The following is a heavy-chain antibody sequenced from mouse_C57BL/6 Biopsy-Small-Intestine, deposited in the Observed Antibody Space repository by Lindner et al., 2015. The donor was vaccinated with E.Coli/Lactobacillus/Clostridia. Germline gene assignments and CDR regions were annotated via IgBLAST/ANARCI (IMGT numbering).Heavy chain of an antibody. Sequence: VQLQESGPGLVKPSQTMFLTCTVTGISITTGNYRWSWIRQFPGSKLEWIGYIYYSGTITYNPSFTSRTTITRDTPKNQFFLEMNSLTAEDTATYYCARDYDWYFDVWGTGTTVTVSS. D-gene: IGHD2-3*01. V-gene: IGHV3-5*01. J-gene: IGHJ1*03. CDR2: IYYSGTI. CDR1: GISITTGNYR. CDR3: ARDYDWYFDV.